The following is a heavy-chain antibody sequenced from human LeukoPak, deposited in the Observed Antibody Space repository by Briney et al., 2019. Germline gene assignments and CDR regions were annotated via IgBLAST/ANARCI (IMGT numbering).Heavy chain of an antibody. Sequence: GGSLRLSCAASGFTFSSYAMSWVRQAPGKGLEWVANIKQDGSEKYYVDSVKGRFTISRDNAKNSLYLQMNSLRAEDTAVYYCASGSFYSSSWYSPNWGQGTLVTVSS. V-gene: IGHV3-7*01. J-gene: IGHJ4*02. D-gene: IGHD6-13*01. CDR3: ASGSFYSSSWYSPN. CDR1: GFTFSSYA. CDR2: IKQDGSEK.